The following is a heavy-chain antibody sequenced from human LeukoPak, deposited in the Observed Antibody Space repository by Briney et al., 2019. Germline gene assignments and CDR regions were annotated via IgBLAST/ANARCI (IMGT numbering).Heavy chain of an antibody. CDR2: ISYDGSNK. Sequence: GGSLRPSCAASGFTFSSYGMHWVRQAPGKGLEWVAVISYDGSNKYYADSVKGRFTISRDNSKNTLYLQMNSLRAEDTAVYYCAKPSRITMIVVVFDYWGQGTLVTVSS. J-gene: IGHJ4*02. D-gene: IGHD3-22*01. CDR3: AKPSRITMIVVVFDY. CDR1: GFTFSSYG. V-gene: IGHV3-30*18.